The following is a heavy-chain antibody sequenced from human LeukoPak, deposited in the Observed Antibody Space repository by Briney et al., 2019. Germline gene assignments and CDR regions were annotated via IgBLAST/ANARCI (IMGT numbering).Heavy chain of an antibody. D-gene: IGHD3-10*01. V-gene: IGHV1-2*02. J-gene: IGHJ3*02. CDR1: GYTFTDYY. Sequence: ASVKVSCKASGYTFTDYYMHWVRQAPGQGLEWMGWINPNSGGTNYAQNFQGRVTMTRDTSITTAYMELSRLTSDDTALYYCARGIINKDAFDIWGQGTMVTVSS. CDR2: INPNSGGT. CDR3: ARGIINKDAFDI.